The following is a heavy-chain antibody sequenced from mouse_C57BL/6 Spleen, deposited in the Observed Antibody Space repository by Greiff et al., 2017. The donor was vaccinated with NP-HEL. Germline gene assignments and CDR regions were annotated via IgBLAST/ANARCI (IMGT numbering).Heavy chain of an antibody. CDR2: IDPSDSYT. CDR3: ARRGYYGSSSAWFAY. Sequence: QVQLQQSGAELVMPGASVKLSCKASGYTFTSYWMHWVKQRPGQGLEWTGEIDPSDSYTNYNQKFKGKSTLTVDKSSSTAYMQLSSLTSEDSAVYYCARRGYYGSSSAWFAYWGQGTLVTVSA. D-gene: IGHD1-1*01. V-gene: IGHV1-69*01. CDR1: GYTFTSYW. J-gene: IGHJ3*01.